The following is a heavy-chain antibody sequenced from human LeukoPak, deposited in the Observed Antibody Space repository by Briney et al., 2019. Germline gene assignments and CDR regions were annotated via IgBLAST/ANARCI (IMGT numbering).Heavy chain of an antibody. CDR3: ARTGSYFFDY. CDR2: INHSGST. CDR1: GGSFSGYY. Sequence: SETLSLTCAVYGGSFSGYYWSWIRQPPGKGLEWIGEINHSGSTNYNPSLKSRVTMSVDTSKNQFSLKPSSVTAADTAVYYCARTGSYFFDYWGQGTLVTVSS. V-gene: IGHV4-34*01. J-gene: IGHJ4*02. D-gene: IGHD2-15*01.